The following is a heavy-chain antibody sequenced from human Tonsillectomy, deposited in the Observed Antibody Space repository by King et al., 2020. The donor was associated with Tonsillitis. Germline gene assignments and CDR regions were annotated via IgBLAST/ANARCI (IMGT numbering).Heavy chain of an antibody. D-gene: IGHD2-15*01. J-gene: IGHJ4*02. CDR2: IYPGDSDT. Sequence: QLVQSGAEVKKPGESLKISRKGSGYNFINYWIGWVRQMPGKGLEWMGIIYPGDSDTRYSPSFQGQVTIAADKSISTAYLQWSSLKASDTAMYYCAKSRYCSGGSCYLLFDYWGQGTLVTVSS. CDR3: AKSRYCSGGSCYLLFDY. CDR1: GYNFINYW. V-gene: IGHV5-51*03.